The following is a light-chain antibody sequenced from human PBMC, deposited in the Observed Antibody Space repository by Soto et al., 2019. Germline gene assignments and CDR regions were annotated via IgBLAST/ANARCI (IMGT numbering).Light chain of an antibody. V-gene: IGKV3-20*01. J-gene: IGKJ2*01. Sequence: EFVLTQSPGTLSLSPGERATLSCRASQSFGSTSLAWYQQKPGQSPRLLIYGASSRATGIPDRFSGSGSGTDFTLTISRLEPEDFAVYYCQQYYGTPYTFGQGTKLEI. CDR2: GAS. CDR3: QQYYGTPYT. CDR1: QSFGSTS.